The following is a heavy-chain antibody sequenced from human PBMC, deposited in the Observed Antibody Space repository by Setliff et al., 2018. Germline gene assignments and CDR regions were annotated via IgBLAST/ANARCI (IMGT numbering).Heavy chain of an antibody. CDR3: ARHGDYDILTGYYNPSYYYYMDV. D-gene: IGHD3-9*01. J-gene: IGHJ6*03. Sequence: SETLSLTCIVSGESISSGGYYWSWIRQHPGKGLEWIGYIYYSGSTYYNPSLKSRVTISVDTSKNQFSLKLSSVTAADTAVYYCARHGDYDILTGYYNPSYYYYMDVWGKGTTVTVSS. CDR1: GESISSGGYY. CDR2: IYYSGST. V-gene: IGHV4-31*03.